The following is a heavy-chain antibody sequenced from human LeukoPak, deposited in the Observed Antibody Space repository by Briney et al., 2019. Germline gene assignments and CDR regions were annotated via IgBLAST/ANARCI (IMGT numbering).Heavy chain of an antibody. V-gene: IGHV3-33*01. CDR2: IWYDGSNK. CDR1: GFTFSSYG. Sequence: GRSLRLSCAASGFTFSSYGMHWVRQAPGKGLEWVAVIWYDGSNKYYADSVKGRFTISRDNSKNTLYLQMNSLRAEDTAVYYCARDWGVITSPPDYWGQGTLVTVSS. J-gene: IGHJ4*02. D-gene: IGHD3-10*01. CDR3: ARDWGVITSPPDY.